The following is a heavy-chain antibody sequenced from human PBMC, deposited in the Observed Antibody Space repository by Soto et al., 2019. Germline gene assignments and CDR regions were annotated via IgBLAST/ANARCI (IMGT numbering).Heavy chain of an antibody. CDR3: AKQAHYSSGYYYSYFDY. Sequence: GGSLRLSCAASGFTFSSYAMSWVRQAPGKGLEWVSAISGSGGSTYYADSVKGRFTISRDNSKNTLYLQMNSLRAEDTAVYYCAKQAHYSSGYYYSYFDYWGQGTLVTVSS. J-gene: IGHJ4*02. CDR2: ISGSGGST. D-gene: IGHD3-22*01. V-gene: IGHV3-23*01. CDR1: GFTFSSYA.